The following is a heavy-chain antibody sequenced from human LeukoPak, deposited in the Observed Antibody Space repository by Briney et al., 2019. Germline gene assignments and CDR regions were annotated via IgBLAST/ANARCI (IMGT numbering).Heavy chain of an antibody. CDR3: ARDRITLAPDY. J-gene: IGHJ4*02. D-gene: IGHD1-1*01. CDR1: GYTFTSYA. V-gene: IGHV1-3*01. Sequence: GASVKVSCKASGYTFTSYAMHWGRQAPGQRLEWMGWISAYNYNTYYAQKFQGRVTMTTDTSATTAYMELRSLTSDDTATYYCARDRITLAPDYWGQGTLVTVSS. CDR2: ISAYNYNT.